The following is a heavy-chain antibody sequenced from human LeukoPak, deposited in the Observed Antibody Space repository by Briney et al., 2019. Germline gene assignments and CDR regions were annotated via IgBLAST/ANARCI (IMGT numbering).Heavy chain of an antibody. CDR1: GGTFSSYA. CDR2: IIPIFGTA. J-gene: IGHJ4*02. CDR3: ALKSVGAVPFDY. V-gene: IGHV1-69*06. D-gene: IGHD4-17*01. Sequence: SVKVSCKASGGTFSSYAISWVRQAPGQGLEWMGGIIPIFGTANYAQKFQGRVTITADKSTSTAYMELSSLRSEDTAVYYCALKSVGAVPFDYWGQGTLVTVSS.